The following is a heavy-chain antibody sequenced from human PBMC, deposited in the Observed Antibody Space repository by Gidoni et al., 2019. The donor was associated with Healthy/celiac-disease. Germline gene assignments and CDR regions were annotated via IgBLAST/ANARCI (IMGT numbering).Heavy chain of an antibody. J-gene: IGHJ2*01. D-gene: IGHD4-17*01. CDR1: GGSISSGGYS. CDR3: ASSGGDYVYWYFDL. Sequence: QLQLQESGSGLVKPSQTLSLTCAVSGGSISSGGYSWSWIRQPPGKGLEWIGYIYHSGSTYYNPSLKSRVTISVDRSKNQFSLKLSSVTAADTAVYYCASSGGDYVYWYFDLWGRGTLVTVSS. V-gene: IGHV4-30-2*01. CDR2: IYHSGST.